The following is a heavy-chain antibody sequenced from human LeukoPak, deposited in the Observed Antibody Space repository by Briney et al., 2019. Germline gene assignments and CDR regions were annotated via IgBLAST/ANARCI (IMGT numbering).Heavy chain of an antibody. CDR1: GFTFSSYE. J-gene: IGHJ4*02. D-gene: IGHD1-26*01. CDR2: ISSSGSTK. CDR3: ARGKWEPLDY. V-gene: IGHV3-48*03. Sequence: GGSLRLSCAAPGFTFSSYEMNWVRQAPGKGLEWVSYISSSGSTKYYADSVKGRFTISRDNAKNSLYLQMNSLRAEDTAVYYCARGKWEPLDYWGQGTLVTVSS.